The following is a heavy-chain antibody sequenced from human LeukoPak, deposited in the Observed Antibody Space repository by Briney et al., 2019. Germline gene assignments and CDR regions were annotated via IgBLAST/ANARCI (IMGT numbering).Heavy chain of an antibody. Sequence: ASVKVSCKASGGTFSSYAISWVRQAPGQGLEWMGGIIPIFGTANYAQKFQGRVTITADESTSTAYMELSSLRSEDTAVYYCARDPGPLLLRYYYYGMDVWGQGTTVTVSS. CDR2: IIPIFGTA. D-gene: IGHD2-15*01. V-gene: IGHV1-69*01. J-gene: IGHJ6*02. CDR1: GGTFSSYA. CDR3: ARDPGPLLLRYYYYGMDV.